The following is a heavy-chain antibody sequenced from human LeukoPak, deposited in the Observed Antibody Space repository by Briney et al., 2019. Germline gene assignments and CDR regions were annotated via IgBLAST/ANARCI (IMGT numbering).Heavy chain of an antibody. Sequence: SETLSLTCAVYSGSFSGYYWSWIRQPPGKGLEWIGEINHSGSTNYNPSLKSRVTISVDTSKNQFSLKLSSVTAADTAVYYCARRSSSWYQVIDYWGQGTLVTVSS. CDR3: ARRSSSWYQVIDY. J-gene: IGHJ4*02. CDR1: SGSFSGYY. D-gene: IGHD6-13*01. V-gene: IGHV4-34*01. CDR2: INHSGST.